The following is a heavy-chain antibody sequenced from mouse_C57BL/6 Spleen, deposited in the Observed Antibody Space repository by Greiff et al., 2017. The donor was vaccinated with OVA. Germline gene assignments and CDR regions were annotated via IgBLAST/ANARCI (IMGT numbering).Heavy chain of an antibody. Sequence: EVKLVESGGGLVQPKGSLKLSCAASGFSFNTYAMNWVRQAPGKGLEWVARIRSKSNNYATYYADSVKDRFTISRDDSESMLYLQMNNLETEDTAMYYCVREGISFAYWGQGTLVTVSA. CDR2: IRSKSNNYAT. J-gene: IGHJ3*01. CDR1: GFSFNTYA. CDR3: VREGISFAY. V-gene: IGHV10-1*01.